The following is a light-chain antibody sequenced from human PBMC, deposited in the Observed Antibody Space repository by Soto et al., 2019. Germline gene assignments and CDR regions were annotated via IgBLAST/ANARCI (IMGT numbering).Light chain of an antibody. CDR2: GAS. CDR1: QGVISY. V-gene: IGKV3-20*01. Sequence: EIVLTQSPATLSLSPGERATLSCRASQGVISYLAWYQQKPGQAPRLLIYGASNRATGIPDRFSGSGSGTDFTLTISRLEPEDFAVYYCQQYGSSGTFGQGTKVDIK. CDR3: QQYGSSGT. J-gene: IGKJ1*01.